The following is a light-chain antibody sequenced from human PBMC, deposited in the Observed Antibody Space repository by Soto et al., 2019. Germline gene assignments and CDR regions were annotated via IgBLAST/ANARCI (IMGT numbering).Light chain of an antibody. V-gene: IGLV4-69*01. CDR2: VNSDGSH. CDR3: QTWVTGTYVV. Sequence: QLVLTQSPSASASLGASVKLTCTLSSGHTSYAIAWHQQQPEKGPRYLMKVNSDGSHSKGDGIPDRFSGSSSGSERYLTISSLQSEDEADYYCQTWVTGTYVVFGGGTKLTVL. CDR1: SGHTSYA. J-gene: IGLJ2*01.